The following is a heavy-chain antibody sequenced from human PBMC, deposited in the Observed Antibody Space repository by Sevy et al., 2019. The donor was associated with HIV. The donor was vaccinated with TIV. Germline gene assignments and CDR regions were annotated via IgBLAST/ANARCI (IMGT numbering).Heavy chain of an antibody. CDR3: ARGLGYCSGGSCYSYYYYGMDV. Sequence: GGSLRLSCAASGFTFSDYYMSWIRQAPGKGLEWVSYISSSGSTIYYADAVKGRFTISRDNAKNSPYLQMNSLRAEDTAVYYCARGLGYCSGGSCYSYYYYGMDVWGQGTTVTVSS. CDR1: GFTFSDYY. V-gene: IGHV3-11*01. D-gene: IGHD2-15*01. J-gene: IGHJ6*02. CDR2: ISSSGSTI.